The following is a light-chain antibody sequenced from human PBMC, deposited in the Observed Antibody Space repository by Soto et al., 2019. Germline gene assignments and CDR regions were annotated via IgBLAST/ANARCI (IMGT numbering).Light chain of an antibody. Sequence: VMTQSPATLSMSPGERATLSCRASQSVSSSLAWYQQNPGQAPRLLIYGASTRATGIPARFSGSGSGTEFTLTISSLQSEDFAVYYCQQYNNWPPTFGQGTKVDIK. CDR2: GAS. CDR1: QSVSSS. CDR3: QQYNNWPPT. V-gene: IGKV3-15*01. J-gene: IGKJ1*01.